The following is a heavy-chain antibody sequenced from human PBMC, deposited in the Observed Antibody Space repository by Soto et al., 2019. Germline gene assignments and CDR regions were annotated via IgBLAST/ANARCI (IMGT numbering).Heavy chain of an antibody. CDR1: TGSVNSYY. V-gene: IGHV4-4*07. CDR3: ARATFWDDYNLSYNYYGMDV. J-gene: IGHJ6*04. D-gene: IGHD4-4*01. Sequence: PSETLSLTCTVSTGSVNSYYWTWIRQPAGKGLEWIGRLYTSGSTTYNPSLKSRVTMTADTSKNQFSLRLSSVTAADTAIYYCARATFWDDYNLSYNYYGMDVSGERTTLTVSS. CDR2: LYTSGST.